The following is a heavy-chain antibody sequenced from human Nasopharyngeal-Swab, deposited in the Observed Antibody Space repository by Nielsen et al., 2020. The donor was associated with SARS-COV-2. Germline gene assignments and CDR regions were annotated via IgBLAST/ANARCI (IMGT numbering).Heavy chain of an antibody. V-gene: IGHV4-59*01. Sequence: WIRQPTGEGVEWSGYIYYSGSTNYNPSLKSRVTISVDTSKNQFSLKLSSVTAADTAVYYCASFDILTGYGAYWGQGTLVTVSS. CDR3: ASFDILTGYGAY. D-gene: IGHD3-9*01. CDR2: IYYSGST. J-gene: IGHJ4*02.